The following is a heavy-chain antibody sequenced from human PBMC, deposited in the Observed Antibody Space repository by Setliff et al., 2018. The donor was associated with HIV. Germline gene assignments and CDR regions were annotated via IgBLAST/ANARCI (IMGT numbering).Heavy chain of an antibody. J-gene: IGHJ6*03. CDR2: ITHSGST. CDR3: AKGVAGLQYYYYYMDV. Sequence: SLTCAVYGGSFSGYYWTWIRQPPGKGLEWIGEITHSGSTNYNPSLETRVTISVDTSKNQFSLKLSSVTAADTAVYCCAKGVAGLQYYYYYMDVWGKGTTVTVSS. D-gene: IGHD6-19*01. CDR1: GGSFSGYY. V-gene: IGHV4-34*01.